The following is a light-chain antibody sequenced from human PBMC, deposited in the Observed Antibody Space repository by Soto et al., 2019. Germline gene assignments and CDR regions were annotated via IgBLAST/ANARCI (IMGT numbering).Light chain of an antibody. Sequence: EIVITQSPATLSVSPGERATLSCRASQSVRSSIAWYAHKPGQAPRLLIYGASTRATGIPARIIGSGAGPECTRPISSLQSEDVEVDSCQQYNNWPQTFGQGTQVDIK. CDR1: QSVRSS. CDR2: GAS. V-gene: IGKV3D-15*01. CDR3: QQYNNWPQT. J-gene: IGKJ1*01.